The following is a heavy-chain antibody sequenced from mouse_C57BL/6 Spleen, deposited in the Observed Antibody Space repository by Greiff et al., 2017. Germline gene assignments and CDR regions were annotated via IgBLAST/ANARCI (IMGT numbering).Heavy chain of an antibody. CDR3: ARPNYYYGSSYDWYFDV. CDR1: GFTFSSYG. V-gene: IGHV5-6*01. J-gene: IGHJ1*03. D-gene: IGHD1-1*01. CDR2: ISSGGSYT. Sequence: EVNVVESGGDLVKPGGSLKLSCAASGFTFSSYGMSWVRQTPDKRLEWVATISSGGSYTYYPDSVKGRFTISRDNAKNTLYLQMSSLKSEDTAMYYWARPNYYYGSSYDWYFDVWGTGTTVTVSS.